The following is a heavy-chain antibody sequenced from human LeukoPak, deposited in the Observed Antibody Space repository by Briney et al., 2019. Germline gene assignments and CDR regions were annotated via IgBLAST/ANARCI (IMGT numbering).Heavy chain of an antibody. CDR1: GGSISSGSYH. CDR2: IYTSGST. D-gene: IGHD1-7*01. J-gene: IGHJ4*02. Sequence: SETLSLTCTVSGGSISSGSYHWSWIRQPAGKGLEWIGRIYTSGSTDYNPSLKSRVTISVDTSKNQFSLKLNSVTAADTAVYYCARGTTDCDYWGQGTLVTVSS. CDR3: ARGTTDCDY. V-gene: IGHV4-61*02.